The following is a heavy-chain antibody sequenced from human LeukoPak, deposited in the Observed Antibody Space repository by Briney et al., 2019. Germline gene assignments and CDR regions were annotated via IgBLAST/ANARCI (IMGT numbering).Heavy chain of an antibody. CDR1: GGSVSSGSYY. D-gene: IGHD5-18*01. V-gene: IGHV4-61*01. J-gene: IGHJ4*02. CDR3: AARGGYSYGFDY. Sequence: SETLSLTCTVSGGSVSSGSYYWSWIRQPPGKGLEWIGYIYYSGSTNHNPSLKSRVTISVDTSKNQFSLKLSSVTAADTVVYYCAARGGYSYGFDYWGQGTLVTVSS. CDR2: IYYSGST.